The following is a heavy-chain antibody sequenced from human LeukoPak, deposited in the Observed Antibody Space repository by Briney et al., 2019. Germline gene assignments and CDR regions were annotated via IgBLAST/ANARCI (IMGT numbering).Heavy chain of an antibody. J-gene: IGHJ4*02. D-gene: IGHD3-22*01. CDR1: GYTFTSYD. Sequence: GASVKVSCKASGYTFTSYDINWVRQATGPGLEWMGWMNPNSGNTGYAQKFQGRVTMTRDTSISTAYMELSSLRSEDTAVYYCARVLYYYDSSGYYYFDYWGQGTLVTVSS. CDR2: MNPNSGNT. V-gene: IGHV1-8*01. CDR3: ARVLYYYDSSGYYYFDY.